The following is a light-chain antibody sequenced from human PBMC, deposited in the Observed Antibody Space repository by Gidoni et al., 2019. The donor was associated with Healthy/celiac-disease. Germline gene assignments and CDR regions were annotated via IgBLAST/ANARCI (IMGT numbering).Light chain of an antibody. J-gene: IGKJ5*01. Sequence: IQIIQSPSSLSASVGDRVTITCRASQSISSYLNWYQQKPGKAPKLLIYAASSLQSGVPSRFSGSGSGTDFTLTISSLQPEDVATYYCQKSYSTPRTFGQGTRLEIK. CDR1: QSISSY. CDR2: AAS. CDR3: QKSYSTPRT. V-gene: IGKV1-39*01.